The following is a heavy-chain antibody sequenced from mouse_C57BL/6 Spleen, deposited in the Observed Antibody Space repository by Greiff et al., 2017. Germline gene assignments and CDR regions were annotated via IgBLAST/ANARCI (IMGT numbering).Heavy chain of an antibody. CDR3: ARSLYYLDY. Sequence: QVQLQQSGPELVKPGASVKISCKASGYAFSSSWMNWVKQRPGKGLEWIGRIYPGDGDTNYNGKFKGKATLTADKSSSTAYMQLSSLTSEDSAVYFCARSLYYLDYWGQGPTLTVSS. V-gene: IGHV1-82*01. CDR1: GYAFSSSW. J-gene: IGHJ2*01. CDR2: IYPGDGDT.